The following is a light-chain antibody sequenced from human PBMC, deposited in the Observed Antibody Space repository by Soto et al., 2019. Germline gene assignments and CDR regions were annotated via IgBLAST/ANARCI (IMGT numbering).Light chain of an antibody. CDR3: QHRAKWPLT. CDR2: DAS. J-gene: IGKJ4*01. Sequence: EIVLTQSPATLSLSPGERATLSCRASQIVSSFLAWYQQKPGQAPRLLIYDASNRATGIPARFSGSGSGTDFTLTISGLEPEDFAVYYCQHRAKWPLTFGGGTKVDIK. V-gene: IGKV3-11*01. CDR1: QIVSSF.